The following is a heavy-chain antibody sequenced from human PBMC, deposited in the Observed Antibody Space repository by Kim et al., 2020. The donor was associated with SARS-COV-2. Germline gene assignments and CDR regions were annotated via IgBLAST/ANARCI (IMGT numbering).Heavy chain of an antibody. V-gene: IGHV1-46*01. J-gene: IGHJ3*02. D-gene: IGHD3-9*01. CDR1: GYTFTSYY. CDR2: INPSGGST. CDR3: ARTRGLRYFDWLGYNDAFDI. Sequence: ASVKVSCKASGYTFTSYYMHWVRQAPGQGLEWMGIINPSGGSTSYAQKFQGRVTMTRDTSTSTVYMELSSLRSEDTAVYYCARTRGLRYFDWLGYNDAFDIWGQGTMVTVSS.